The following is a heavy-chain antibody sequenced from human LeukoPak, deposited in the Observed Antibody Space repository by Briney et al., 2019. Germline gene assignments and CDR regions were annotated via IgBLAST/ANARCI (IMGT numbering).Heavy chain of an antibody. J-gene: IGHJ4*02. Sequence: PSETLSLTCTVSGGSISTYYWNWIRQPPGKELEWIGYIYYSGSTNYNPSLKSRVTISVDTSKNQFSLKLSSVTAADTAVYYCAAGIAARPSVNFDYWGQGTLVTVSS. CDR3: AAGIAARPSVNFDY. CDR1: GGSISTYY. CDR2: IYYSGST. V-gene: IGHV4-59*08. D-gene: IGHD6-6*01.